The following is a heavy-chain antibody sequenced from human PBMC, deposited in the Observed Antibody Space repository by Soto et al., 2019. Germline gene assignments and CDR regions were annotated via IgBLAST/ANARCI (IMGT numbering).Heavy chain of an antibody. Sequence: NPSETLSLTCTVSGGSISSYYWGWIRQPPGKGLEWIGSIYYSGSTYYNPSLKSRVTISVDTSKNQFSLKLSSVTAADTAVYYCARLPLPAASVYYYYMDVWGKGTTVTVSS. CDR2: IYYSGST. V-gene: IGHV4-39*01. J-gene: IGHJ6*03. CDR1: GGSISSYY. CDR3: ARLPLPAASVYYYYMDV. D-gene: IGHD2-2*01.